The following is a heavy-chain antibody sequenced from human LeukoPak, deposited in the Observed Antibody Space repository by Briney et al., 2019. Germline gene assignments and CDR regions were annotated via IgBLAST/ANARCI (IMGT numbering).Heavy chain of an antibody. CDR1: GGSLSSGAYY. CDR3: ARDCSSTSCYLL. D-gene: IGHD2-2*01. V-gene: IGHV4-31*03. J-gene: IGHJ4*02. Sequence: SETLSLTCTVSGGSLSSGAYYWTWIRQHPETGLEWIGYIFYSGYAYYHPSLKSRLTMSVDTSKNQFSLKLSSVTAADTAVYYCARDCSSTSCYLLWGQGTLVTVSS. CDR2: IFYSGYA.